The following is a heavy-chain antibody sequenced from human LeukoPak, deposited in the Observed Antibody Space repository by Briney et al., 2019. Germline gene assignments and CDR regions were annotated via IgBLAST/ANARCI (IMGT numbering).Heavy chain of an antibody. V-gene: IGHV1-18*01. D-gene: IGHD3-3*01. CDR2: ISTYNGNT. CDR1: GYTFTSYG. J-gene: IGHJ4*02. CDR3: ARASVRFLEWLGAPDY. Sequence: ASVKVSCKASGYTFTSYGISWVRQAPGQGLEWMGWISTYNGNTKYEQNLQGRVTMTTDTSTSTAYMELRSLRSDDTAVYYCARASVRFLEWLGAPDYWGQGTLVTVSS.